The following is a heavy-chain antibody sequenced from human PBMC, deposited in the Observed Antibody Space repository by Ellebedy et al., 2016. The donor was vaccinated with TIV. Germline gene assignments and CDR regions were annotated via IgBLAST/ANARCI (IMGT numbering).Heavy chain of an antibody. J-gene: IGHJ6*02. CDR1: GYFFRDFE. D-gene: IGHD3-10*01. CDR3: ARTWTSVRGVLDV. V-gene: IGHV1-18*01. CDR2: HT. Sequence: ASVKVSXXTSGYFFRDFEITWVRQAPGQGLEWMGGHTNYAQRFQGRVRVTTDASRSTGYMELRSLTSDDTAVYYCARTWTSVRGVLDVWGQGTTISVSS.